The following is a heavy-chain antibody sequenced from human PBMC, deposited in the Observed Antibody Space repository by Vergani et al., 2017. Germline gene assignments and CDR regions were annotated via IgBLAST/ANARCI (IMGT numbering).Heavy chain of an antibody. J-gene: IGHJ6*02. CDR3: ARTYGSGSYYHYYYYGMDV. Sequence: QVQLQESGPGLVKPSQTLSLTCTVSGGSISSGSYYWSWIRQPAGKGLEWIGRIYTSGSTNYNPYLKNRVTISVDTSKNQFSLKLSSVTAADTAVYYCARTYGSGSYYHYYYYGMDVWGQGTTVTVSS. CDR1: GGSISSGSYY. D-gene: IGHD3-10*01. CDR2: IYTSGST. V-gene: IGHV4-61*02.